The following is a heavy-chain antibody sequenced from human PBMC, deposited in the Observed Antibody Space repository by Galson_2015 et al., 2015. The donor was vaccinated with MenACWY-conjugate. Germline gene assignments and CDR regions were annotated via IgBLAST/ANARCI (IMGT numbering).Heavy chain of an antibody. J-gene: IGHJ5*02. Sequence: PALVKPTQTLTLTCTFSGFSLSTSGVGVGWIRQPPGKALEWLALIYWDDDKRYSPSLKSRLTITKDTSKNQVVLTMTNMDPVDTATYYCAHMDSSGYYHEYNWFDPWGQGTLVTVSS. V-gene: IGHV2-5*02. CDR3: AHMDSSGYYHEYNWFDP. CDR2: IYWDDDK. CDR1: GFSLSTSGVG. D-gene: IGHD3-22*01.